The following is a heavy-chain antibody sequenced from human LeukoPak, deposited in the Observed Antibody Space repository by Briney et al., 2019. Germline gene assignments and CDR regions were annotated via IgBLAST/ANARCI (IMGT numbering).Heavy chain of an antibody. Sequence: GGSLRLSCAASGFSFSTFGMHWVRQTPGKGLEWVSHISKDETNKYYADSVKGRFTISRDTSKNTLFLQMNSLRVEDTALYYCAKDNPVLDSWGQGTLVTVSS. CDR3: AKDNPVLDS. J-gene: IGHJ4*02. CDR1: GFSFSTFG. CDR2: ISKDETNK. V-gene: IGHV3-30*18.